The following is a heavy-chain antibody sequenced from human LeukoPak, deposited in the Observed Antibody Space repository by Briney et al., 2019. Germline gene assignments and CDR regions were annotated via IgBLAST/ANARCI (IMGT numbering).Heavy chain of an antibody. CDR3: VRYGSVTVHDAFDV. CDR2: INPHIGGT. V-gene: IGHV1-2*02. CDR1: GYIFTGYF. Sequence: ASVKVSCKASGYIFTGYFMHWVRQAPGQGLEWMGWINPHIGGTNYAQRFQGRVTMTRDTSITTAYMELSGLRYDDTALYYCVRYGSVTVHDAFDVWGQGTVVTVSS. D-gene: IGHD1-1*01. J-gene: IGHJ3*01.